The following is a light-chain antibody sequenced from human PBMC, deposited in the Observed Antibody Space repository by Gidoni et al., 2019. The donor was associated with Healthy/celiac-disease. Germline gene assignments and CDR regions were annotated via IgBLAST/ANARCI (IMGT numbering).Light chain of an antibody. Sequence: EIVLTQSPATLSLSPGERATLSCRASQSVSSYLAWYQQKPGQAPRLLIYDASSGSGTDFTLTISSLEPEDVAVYYCQQRSNWPSGTFGQGTKLEIK. CDR1: QSVSSY. V-gene: IGKV3-11*01. CDR3: QQRSNWPSGT. J-gene: IGKJ2*01. CDR2: DAS.